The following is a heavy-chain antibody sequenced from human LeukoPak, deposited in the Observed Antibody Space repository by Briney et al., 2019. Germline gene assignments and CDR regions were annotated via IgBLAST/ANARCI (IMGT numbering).Heavy chain of an antibody. CDR3: ANGDCRGGRCSSGAY. J-gene: IGHJ4*02. D-gene: IGHD2-15*01. CDR2: TRDDGSKN. Sequence: GGSLRLSCAASGFNFRNYGMHWVRQAPGKRLEWVAYTRDDGSKNWYGDSVKGRFTISRDNSKSTLYLQMNSLRGEDTAVYYCANGDCRGGRCSSGAYWGQGTLVTVSS. V-gene: IGHV3-30*02. CDR1: GFNFRNYG.